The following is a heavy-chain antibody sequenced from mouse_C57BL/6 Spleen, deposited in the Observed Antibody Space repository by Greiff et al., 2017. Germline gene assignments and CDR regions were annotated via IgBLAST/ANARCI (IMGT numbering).Heavy chain of an antibody. CDR2: IYPRSGNT. CDR1: GYTFTSYG. D-gene: IGHD1-1*01. Sequence: VQLMESGAELARPGASVKLSCKASGYTFTSYGISWVKQRTGQGLEWIGEIYPRSGNTYYNEKFKGKATLTADKSSSTAYMELRSLTSEDSAVYFCAKFITTAYYAMDYWGQGTSVTVSS. CDR3: AKFITTAYYAMDY. V-gene: IGHV1-81*01. J-gene: IGHJ4*01.